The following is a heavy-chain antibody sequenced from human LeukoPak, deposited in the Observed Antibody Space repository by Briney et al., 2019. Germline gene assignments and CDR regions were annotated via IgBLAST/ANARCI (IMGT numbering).Heavy chain of an antibody. D-gene: IGHD4-17*01. CDR1: GYTFTDYS. CDR2: IHPNTDYT. Sequence: ASVMVSCKAPGYTFTDYSTHWVRQAPGQGLECIGWIHPNTDYTKYAQKFQDRVTLTRDTSISTVYMELTNLGSDDTAVYYCARPNGDYYNWFDPWGQGTLVSVSS. V-gene: IGHV1-2*02. CDR3: ARPNGDYYNWFDP. J-gene: IGHJ5*02.